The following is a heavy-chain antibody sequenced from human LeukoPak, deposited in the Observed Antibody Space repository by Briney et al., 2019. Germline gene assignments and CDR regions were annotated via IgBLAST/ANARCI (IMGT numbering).Heavy chain of an antibody. CDR1: GYTFTGQY. V-gene: IGHV1-2*02. Sequence: ASVKVSCKTSGYTFTGQYMHWVRQAPGQGLEWMGWINPNTGGTNSAQSFQGRVTMTRDTSISTAYMELSRLRSDDTAVYYCARGLGDRFDYWGQGTLVTVSS. CDR3: ARGLGDRFDY. D-gene: IGHD3-16*01. J-gene: IGHJ4*01. CDR2: INPNTGGT.